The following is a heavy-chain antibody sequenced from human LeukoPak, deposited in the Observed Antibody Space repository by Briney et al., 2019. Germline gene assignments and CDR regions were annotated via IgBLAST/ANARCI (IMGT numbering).Heavy chain of an antibody. CDR3: ARGGVVEIGAVGMDV. V-gene: IGHV1-69*04. CDR2: TLPVLGTV. J-gene: IGHJ6*02. CDR1: GCSFSTYV. D-gene: IGHD2-21*01. Sequence: SVKVSCKTSGCSFSTYVINSVRQAPGQGLAWMGRTLPVLGTVNCAPSFQGRVNITADTATNTGYMELSRPKSEDTAVDYCARGGVVEIGAVGMDVWGQGTTVTVSS.